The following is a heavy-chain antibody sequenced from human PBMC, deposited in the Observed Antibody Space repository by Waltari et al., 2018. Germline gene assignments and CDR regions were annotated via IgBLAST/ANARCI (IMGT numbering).Heavy chain of an antibody. CDR1: DYFVSSGYY. CDR2: INHGGTT. CDR3: ARHLGENYDSSGYLDY. J-gene: IGHJ4*02. D-gene: IGHD3-22*01. Sequence: QVQLQESGPGLVKPSETLSLTCTVSDYFVSSGYYWGWIRQPPGKGLEWIGNINHGGTTFYNPSLESRVTISVDTSKNQFSLKLRSVTAADTAVYYCARHLGENYDSSGYLDYWGQGTLVTVSS. V-gene: IGHV4-38-2*02.